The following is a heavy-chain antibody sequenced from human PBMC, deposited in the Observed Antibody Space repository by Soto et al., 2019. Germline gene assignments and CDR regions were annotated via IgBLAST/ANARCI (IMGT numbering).Heavy chain of an antibody. CDR3: VRVNYFDSTGYSLDAFDI. D-gene: IGHD3-22*01. Sequence: GGSLRLSCAASGFTFSDHYMDWVRQAPGKGLEWVGHIRNKAKDYRTDYAASEKGRFSISRDDSQNSVNLQMTSLKTDDTAVYYCVRVNYFDSTGYSLDAFDIWGQGTMVTVSS. V-gene: IGHV3-72*01. CDR1: GFTFSDHY. J-gene: IGHJ3*02. CDR2: IRNKAKDYRT.